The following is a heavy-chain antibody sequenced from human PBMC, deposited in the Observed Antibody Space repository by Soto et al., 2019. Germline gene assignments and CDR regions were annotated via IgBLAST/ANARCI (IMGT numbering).Heavy chain of an antibody. D-gene: IGHD6-13*01. J-gene: IGHJ6*02. CDR3: ARGGSIAAAGLYYYGMDV. CDR2: IIPIFGTA. Sequence: GASVKVSCKASGGTFSSYAISWVRQAPGQGREWMGGIIPIFGTANYAQKFQGRVTITADESTSTAYMELSSLRSEDTAVYYCARGGSIAAAGLYYYGMDVWGQGTTVTVSS. CDR1: GGTFSSYA. V-gene: IGHV1-69*13.